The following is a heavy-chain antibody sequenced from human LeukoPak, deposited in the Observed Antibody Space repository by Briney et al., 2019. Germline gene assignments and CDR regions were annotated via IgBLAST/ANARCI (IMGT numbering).Heavy chain of an antibody. CDR1: GGSFSGYY. J-gene: IGHJ3*02. CDR2: IYYSGST. V-gene: IGHV4-34*01. D-gene: IGHD3-10*01. Sequence: PSETLSLTCAVYGGSFSGYYWSWIRQPPGKGLEWIGSIYYSGSTYYNPSLKSRVTISVDTSKNQFSLKLSSVTAADTAVYYCARQPLWFGRNDAFDIWGQGTMVAVSS. CDR3: ARQPLWFGRNDAFDI.